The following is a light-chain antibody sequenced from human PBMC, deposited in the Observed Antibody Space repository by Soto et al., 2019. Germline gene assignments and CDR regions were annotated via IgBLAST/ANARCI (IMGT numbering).Light chain of an antibody. CDR3: LQYYNSYT. V-gene: IGKV4-1*01. CDR1: QNILYSPNNKNY. J-gene: IGKJ2*01. CDR2: WAS. Sequence: DIVMTQSPDFLAVSLGERATINCKSSQNILYSPNNKNYLAWYQQKPGQPPKLLTYWASTRQSGVPDRFSGSGSETDFTLTISSVQSEDVAVYYCLQYYNSYTFGQGTKLEI.